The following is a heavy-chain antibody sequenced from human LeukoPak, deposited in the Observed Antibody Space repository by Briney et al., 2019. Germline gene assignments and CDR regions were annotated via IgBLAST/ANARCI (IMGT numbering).Heavy chain of an antibody. V-gene: IGHV3-48*04. Sequence: PGGSLRLSCAASGFTFSSYYMSWVRQAPGKGLEWVAYIRCDGSNIYYGDSVKGRFTISRDNAKNSLFLQMNSLRAEDTAVYYCARSILNYYGSSGAFDYWGQGTLVTVSS. CDR1: GFTFSSYY. CDR2: IRCDGSNI. J-gene: IGHJ4*02. CDR3: ARSILNYYGSSGAFDY. D-gene: IGHD3-22*01.